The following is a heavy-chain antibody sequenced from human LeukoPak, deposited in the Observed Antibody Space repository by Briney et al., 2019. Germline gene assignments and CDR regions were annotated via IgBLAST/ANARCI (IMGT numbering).Heavy chain of an antibody. CDR2: ISPNSGGT. V-gene: IGHV1-2*02. D-gene: IGHD3-10*01. Sequence: ASVKVSCKASGYTFTGYYMHWVRQAPGQGLEWMGWISPNSGGTNYAQKFQGRVTMTRDTSISTAYMELSRLRSDDTAVYYCARALERLEMYYYGSGIRYYFDYWGQGTLVTVSS. J-gene: IGHJ4*02. CDR3: ARALERLEMYYYGSGIRYYFDY. CDR1: GYTFTGYY.